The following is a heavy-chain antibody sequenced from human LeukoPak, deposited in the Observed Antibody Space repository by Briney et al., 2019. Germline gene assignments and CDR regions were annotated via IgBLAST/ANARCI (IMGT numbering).Heavy chain of an antibody. J-gene: IGHJ4*02. D-gene: IGHD2-8*02. Sequence: PSETLSLTCTVSGDSISNGVKYWSWIRQHPGRGLEWIGYIYHSGRSYYNPSLKSRITMSVDTSKNQFSLNLSSVTAADTAVYCCARDQVECTGGTCQSRVGFDFWGQGTLVTVSS. CDR1: GDSISNGVKY. CDR2: IYHSGRS. CDR3: ARDQVECTGGTCQSRVGFDF. V-gene: IGHV4-31*03.